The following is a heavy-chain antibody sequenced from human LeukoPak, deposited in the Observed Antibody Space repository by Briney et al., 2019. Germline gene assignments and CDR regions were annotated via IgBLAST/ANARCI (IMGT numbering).Heavy chain of an antibody. D-gene: IGHD4-23*01. Sequence: GGSLRLSCAASRFTFSSYWMSWVRQAPGKGLEWVANIKQDGSEKYYVDSVRGRFTISRDNAKNSLYLQMNSLRAEDTAVYYCARAVGNSGNDYWGQGALVTVSS. CDR3: ARAVGNSGNDY. J-gene: IGHJ4*02. CDR2: IKQDGSEK. V-gene: IGHV3-7*04. CDR1: RFTFSSYW.